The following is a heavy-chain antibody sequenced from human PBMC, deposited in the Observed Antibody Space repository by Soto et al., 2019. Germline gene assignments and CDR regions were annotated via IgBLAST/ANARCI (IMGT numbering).Heavy chain of an antibody. J-gene: IGHJ4*02. CDR2: INHSGST. D-gene: IGHD3-9*01. CDR1: GGSFSGYY. V-gene: IGHV4-34*01. Sequence: SETLSLTCAVYGGSFSGYYWSWIRQPPGKGLEWIGEINHSGSTNYNPSLKSRVTISVNTSKNQFSLKLSSVTAADTAVYYCASGNDILTGYWEAYFDYWGQGTLVTVSS. CDR3: ASGNDILTGYWEAYFDY.